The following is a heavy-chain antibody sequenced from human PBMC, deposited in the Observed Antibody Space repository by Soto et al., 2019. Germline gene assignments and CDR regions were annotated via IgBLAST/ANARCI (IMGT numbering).Heavy chain of an antibody. CDR3: VSGNGSGSYLVDY. V-gene: IGHV3-30-3*01. J-gene: IGHJ4*02. D-gene: IGHD3-10*01. CDR1: GFTLSDYA. Sequence: QVLLVESGGGVVQPGRSLSLSCAASGFTLSDYAMHWVRQAPGKGLEWVALLSYDGSNEKYANSLKGRYTISRDNSKNTGYHQKNSLRVEDTAVYYCVSGNGSGSYLVDYWGQGTLVTVSS. CDR2: LSYDGSNE.